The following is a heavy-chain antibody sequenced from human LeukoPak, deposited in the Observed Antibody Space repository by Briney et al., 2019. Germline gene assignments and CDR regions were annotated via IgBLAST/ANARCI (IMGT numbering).Heavy chain of an antibody. D-gene: IGHD1-26*01. CDR3: ARVDSGSYYYYYGMDI. J-gene: IGHJ6*02. CDR1: GFTFSSYE. CDR2: ISSSGSTI. Sequence: GGSLRLSCAASGFTFSSYEMNWVRQAPGKGLEWVSYISSSGSTIYYADSVKGRFTISRDNAKNSLYLQMNSLRAEDTAVYYCARVDSGSYYYYYGMDIWGQGTTVTVSS. V-gene: IGHV3-48*03.